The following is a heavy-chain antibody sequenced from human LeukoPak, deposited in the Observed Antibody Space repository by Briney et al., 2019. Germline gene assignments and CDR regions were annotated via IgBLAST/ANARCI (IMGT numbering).Heavy chain of an antibody. CDR2: ISAYNGNT. D-gene: IGHD3-10*01. Sequence: GASVKVSCKASGYTFTSYGISWVRQAPGQGLEWMGWISAYNGNTNYAQKLQGRVTMTTDTSTSTAYMELRSPRSDDTAVYYCARVGLPYYYGSGSLYYFDYWGQGTLVTVSS. V-gene: IGHV1-18*01. CDR3: ARVGLPYYYGSGSLYYFDY. J-gene: IGHJ4*02. CDR1: GYTFTSYG.